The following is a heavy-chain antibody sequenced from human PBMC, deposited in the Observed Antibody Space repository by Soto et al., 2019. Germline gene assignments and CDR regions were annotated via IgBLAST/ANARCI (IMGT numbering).Heavy chain of an antibody. CDR3: AREPVGPDYAMDV. V-gene: IGHV3-23*01. CDR1: GFTFSSYA. D-gene: IGHD1-26*01. J-gene: IGHJ6*02. Sequence: EVQLLESGGGLVRPGGSLRLSCAASGFTFSSYAMTWVRQAPGKGLEWVSGVSGTGGSAYYADSVKGRFTISRDKSTNTLDLQMDSLRVEDTAIYYCAREPVGPDYAMDVWGQGTTVTVSS. CDR2: VSGTGGSA.